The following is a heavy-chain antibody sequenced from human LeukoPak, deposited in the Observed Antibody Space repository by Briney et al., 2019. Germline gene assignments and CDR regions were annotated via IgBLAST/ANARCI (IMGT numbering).Heavy chain of an antibody. CDR3: ARFCSSTSCYYWFDP. J-gene: IGHJ5*02. Sequence: SETLSLTCTVSGGSISSGGYYWSWIRQHPGKGLEWIGYIYYSGSTYYNPSLKSRVTISVDTSKNQFSLKLSSVTVADTAVYYCARFCSSTSCYYWFDPWGQGTLVTVSS. CDR2: IYYSGST. CDR1: GGSISSGGYY. V-gene: IGHV4-31*03. D-gene: IGHD2-2*01.